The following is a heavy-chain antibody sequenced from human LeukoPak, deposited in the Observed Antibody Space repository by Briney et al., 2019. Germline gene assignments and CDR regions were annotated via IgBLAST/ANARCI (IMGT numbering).Heavy chain of an antibody. CDR1: GFTFSSYG. CDR2: ISYDGSNK. D-gene: IGHD6-19*01. CDR3: ARGQWPSNDAFDI. J-gene: IGHJ3*02. Sequence: GGSLRLSCAASGFTFSSYGMHWVRQAPGKGLEWVAVISYDGSNKYYADSVKGRFTISRDNSKNTLYLQMNSLRAEDTAVYYCARGQWPSNDAFDIWRQGTMVTVSS. V-gene: IGHV3-30*03.